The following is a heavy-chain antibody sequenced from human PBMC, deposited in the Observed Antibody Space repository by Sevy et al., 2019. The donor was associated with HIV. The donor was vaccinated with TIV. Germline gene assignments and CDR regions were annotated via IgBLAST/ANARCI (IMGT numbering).Heavy chain of an antibody. CDR2: IDQDGSQK. CDR1: GFTFTDYF. D-gene: IGHD2-21*01. J-gene: IGHJ4*02. Sequence: GGSLRLSCAASGFTFTDYFIGWVRQAPGKGLEWVANIDQDGSQKKYVDSVKGRFTISRDNAKNSVYLQMNRLRVDDTAVYYCARELWPGDYWGQGTLVTVSS. CDR3: ARELWPGDY. V-gene: IGHV3-7*01.